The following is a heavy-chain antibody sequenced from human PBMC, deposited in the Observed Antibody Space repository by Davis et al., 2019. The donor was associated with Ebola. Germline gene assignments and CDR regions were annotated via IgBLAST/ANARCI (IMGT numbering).Heavy chain of an antibody. CDR3: ARAPVVVTADGLYYYYGMDV. CDR2: ISYSGST. Sequence: SETLSLTCTVSGGSVSSGSCYWSWIRQPPGKGLEWIGYISYSGSTNYNPSLKSRVTISVDTSKNQFSLKLNSVTAADTAVYYCARAPVVVTADGLYYYYGMDVWGQGTTVTVSS. V-gene: IGHV4-61*01. D-gene: IGHD2-21*02. CDR1: GGSVSSGSCY. J-gene: IGHJ6*02.